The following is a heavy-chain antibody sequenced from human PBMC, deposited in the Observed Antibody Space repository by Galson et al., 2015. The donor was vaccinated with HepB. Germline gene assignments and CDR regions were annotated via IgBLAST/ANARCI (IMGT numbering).Heavy chain of an antibody. CDR2: IIPHSGGT. V-gene: IGHV1-2*02. CDR3: ERGVLPPALDY. J-gene: IGHJ4*02. Sequence: SCKASGYTFSVYYIHWVRQAPGQGLEWMGWIIPHSGGTTYSQKFPGRVTMTRDTSINTAYMELSSLGSDDAAVYYCERGVLPPALDYWGQGTLVTVSS. D-gene: IGHD2-2*01. CDR1: GYTFSVYY.